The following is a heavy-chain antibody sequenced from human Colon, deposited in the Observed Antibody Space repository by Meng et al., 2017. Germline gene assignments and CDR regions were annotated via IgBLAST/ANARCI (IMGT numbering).Heavy chain of an antibody. V-gene: IGHV3-30*18. J-gene: IGHJ4*02. CDR3: AKNLGYESSGYKY. CDR2: VSSDGYIQ. Sequence: QELLLESVGGGVQFGGSLRISGEVSGFSFDMFAIHWVRRAPGKGLEWVAVVSSDGYIQHYTDSVKGRFSVSRDNSKNTIYLQMNSLRPDDTAMYFCAKNLGYESSGYKYWDQGTLVTVSS. CDR1: GFSFDMFA. D-gene: IGHD3-22*01.